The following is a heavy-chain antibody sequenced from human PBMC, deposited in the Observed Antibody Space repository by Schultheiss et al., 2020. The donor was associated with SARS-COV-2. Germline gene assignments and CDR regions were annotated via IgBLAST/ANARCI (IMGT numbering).Heavy chain of an antibody. J-gene: IGHJ3*02. CDR1: GFTFSDYY. D-gene: IGHD3-22*01. CDR3: ATSFRGDSSGITDAFDI. V-gene: IGHV3-11*04. Sequence: GGSLRLSCAASGFTFSDYYMSWIRHAPGKGLEWVSYISSSGSTIYYADSVKGRFTISRDNAKNSLYLQMNSLRAEDTAVYYCATSFRGDSSGITDAFDIWGQGAMVTVSS. CDR2: ISSSGSTI.